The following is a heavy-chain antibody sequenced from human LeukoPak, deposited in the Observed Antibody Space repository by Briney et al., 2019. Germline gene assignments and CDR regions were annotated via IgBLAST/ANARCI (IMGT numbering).Heavy chain of an antibody. CDR3: ARGRITMIVVWFDP. CDR2: IYHSGST. Sequence: SETLSLTCAVSGGSISSGGYSWSWIWQPPGKGLEWIGYIYHSGSTYYNPSLKSRVTISVDRSKNQFSLKLSSVTAADTAVYYCARGRITMIVVWFDPWGQGTLVTVSS. D-gene: IGHD3-22*01. J-gene: IGHJ5*02. CDR1: GGSISSGGYS. V-gene: IGHV4-30-2*01.